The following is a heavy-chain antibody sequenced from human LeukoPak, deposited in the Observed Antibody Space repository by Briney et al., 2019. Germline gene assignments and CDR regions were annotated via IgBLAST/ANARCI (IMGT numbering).Heavy chain of an antibody. D-gene: IGHD3-9*01. Sequence: GGSLRLSCAASGFTFSSYSMNWVRQAPGKGLVWVSRINSGGSSTSYADSVKGRFTISRDNAKNTLYLQMNSLRAEDTAVYYCARGNYDILTGQNWFDPWGQGTLVTVSS. J-gene: IGHJ5*02. CDR1: GFTFSSYS. CDR3: ARGNYDILTGQNWFDP. CDR2: INSGGSST. V-gene: IGHV3-74*01.